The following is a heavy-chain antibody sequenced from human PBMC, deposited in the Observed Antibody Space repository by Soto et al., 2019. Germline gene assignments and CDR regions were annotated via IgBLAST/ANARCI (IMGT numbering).Heavy chain of an antibody. CDR1: GGSISSYY. CDR2: IYYSGST. J-gene: IGHJ6*02. V-gene: IGHV4-59*01. D-gene: IGHD4-17*01. CDR3: ARGGYGDLINYYYYYGMDV. Sequence: SETLSLTCTVSGGSISSYYWSWIRQPPGKGLEWIGYIYYSGSTNYNPSLKSRVTISVDTSKNQFSLKLSSVTAADTAVYYCARGGYGDLINYYYYYGMDVWGQGTTVTVSS.